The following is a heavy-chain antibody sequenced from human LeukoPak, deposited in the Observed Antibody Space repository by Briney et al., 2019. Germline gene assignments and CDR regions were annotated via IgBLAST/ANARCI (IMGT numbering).Heavy chain of an antibody. CDR2: MNPNSGNT. CDR3: ARGRYQYYDYVWGSYPQYYFDY. J-gene: IGHJ4*02. CDR1: GYTFTSYD. Sequence: ASVKVSCKASGYTFTSYDINWVRQATGQGLEWMGWMNPNSGNTGYAQRFQGRVTITRNTSISTAYMELSSLRSEDTAVYYCARGRYQYYDYVWGSYPQYYFDYWGQGTLVTVSS. V-gene: IGHV1-8*03. D-gene: IGHD3-16*02.